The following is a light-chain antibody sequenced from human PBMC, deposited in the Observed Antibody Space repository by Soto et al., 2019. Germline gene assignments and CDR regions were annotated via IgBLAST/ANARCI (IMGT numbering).Light chain of an antibody. J-gene: IGLJ3*02. CDR2: SNN. V-gene: IGLV1-44*01. Sequence: QSALTQPPSASGTHGQRVTISCSGSGSNIGSNTVNWYQQLPGTAPKLLIYSNNQRPSGVPDRFSGSKSGTSASLAISGLQSEDEADYYCAAWDDSLNASVFGGGTKLTVL. CDR1: GSNIGSNT. CDR3: AAWDDSLNASV.